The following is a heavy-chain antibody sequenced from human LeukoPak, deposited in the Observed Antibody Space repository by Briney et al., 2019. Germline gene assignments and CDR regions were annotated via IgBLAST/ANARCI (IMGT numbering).Heavy chain of an antibody. CDR3: ARGEYSSSYNYYYMDV. V-gene: IGHV4-59*01. CDR2: IYYSGST. CDR1: GGSISSYY. D-gene: IGHD6-6*01. J-gene: IGHJ6*03. Sequence: SETLSLTCTVSGGSISSYYWSWIRQPPGKGLEWIGYIYYSGSTNYNPSLKSRVTISVDTSKNQFSLKLSSVTAADTALYYCARGEYSSSYNYYYMDVWGKGTTVTVSS.